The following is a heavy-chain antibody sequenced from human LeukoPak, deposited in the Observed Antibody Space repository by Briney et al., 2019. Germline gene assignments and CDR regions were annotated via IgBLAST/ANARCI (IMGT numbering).Heavy chain of an antibody. V-gene: IGHV3-30*02. Sequence: AGGSLRLSCAASGFSVTSNYLTWVRQAPGKGLEWVAFIRYDESNKYYAESVEGRFTISRDDSKNTVYLQMKSLGPEDTAMYYCAKDSDYYGSGSYPDLFYIDFWGQGALVTVSS. CDR1: GFSVTSNY. CDR3: AKDSDYYGSGSYPDLFYIDF. J-gene: IGHJ4*02. D-gene: IGHD3-10*01. CDR2: IRYDESNK.